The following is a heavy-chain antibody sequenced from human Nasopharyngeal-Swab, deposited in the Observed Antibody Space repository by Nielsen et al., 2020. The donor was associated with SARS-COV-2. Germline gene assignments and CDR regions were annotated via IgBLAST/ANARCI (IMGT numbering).Heavy chain of an antibody. Sequence: ASVTVSCKASGYTFTSYAMNWVRQAPGQGLEWMGWINTNTGNPTYAQGFTGRFVFSLDTSVSTAYLQISSLKAEDTAVYYCAREENYDFWSGYYMGGPYYYYYYGMDVWGQGTTVTVSS. J-gene: IGHJ6*02. CDR1: GYTFTSYA. CDR3: AREENYDFWSGYYMGGPYYYYYYGMDV. CDR2: INTNTGNP. V-gene: IGHV7-4-1*02. D-gene: IGHD3-3*01.